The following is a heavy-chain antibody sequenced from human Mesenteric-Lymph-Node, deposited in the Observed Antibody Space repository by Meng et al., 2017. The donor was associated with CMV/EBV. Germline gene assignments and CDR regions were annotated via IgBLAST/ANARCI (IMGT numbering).Heavy chain of an antibody. CDR3: ARGGIFGSGSSDY. Sequence: VSGGANRSSSWWSWVRQPPGKGLEWIGDIYHSGSTNYNPSLKSRVTISVDKSKNQFSLKLSSVTAADTAVYYCARGGIFGSGSSDYWGQGTLVTVSS. D-gene: IGHD3-10*01. V-gene: IGHV4-4*02. CDR2: IYHSGST. CDR1: GGANRSSSW. J-gene: IGHJ4*02.